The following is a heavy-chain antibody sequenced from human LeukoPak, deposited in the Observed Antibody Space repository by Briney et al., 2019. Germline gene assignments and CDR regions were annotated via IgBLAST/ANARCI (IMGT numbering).Heavy chain of an antibody. Sequence: SETLSLTCAVSGGSISSSNWWSWVRQPPGKGLEWIGEIYHSGSTNYNPSLKSRVTISVDTSKNQFSLILNSVTAADTAFYYCAREMGHDLTEFDSWGQGTLVTVSS. V-gene: IGHV4-4*02. CDR2: IYHSGST. CDR3: AREMGHDLTEFDS. D-gene: IGHD3-3*01. J-gene: IGHJ4*02. CDR1: GGSISSSNW.